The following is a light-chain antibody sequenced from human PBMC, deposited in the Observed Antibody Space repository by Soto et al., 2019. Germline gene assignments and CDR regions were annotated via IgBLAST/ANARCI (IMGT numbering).Light chain of an antibody. J-gene: IGLJ1*01. CDR3: ASLTTTNFV. V-gene: IGLV2-14*01. CDR1: SSDVGAYNF. Sequence: QSVLTQPVSVSGSPGQSITISCTGTSSDVGAYNFVSWYQHHPNKAPKLMISEVSNRPSGVSDRFSGSKSGNTASLTISGLQAEDEADYYCASLTTTNFVFGTGTKVTVL. CDR2: EVS.